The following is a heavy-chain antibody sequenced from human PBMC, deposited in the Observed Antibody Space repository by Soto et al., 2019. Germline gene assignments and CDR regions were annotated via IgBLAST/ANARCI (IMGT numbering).Heavy chain of an antibody. J-gene: IGHJ6*02. CDR3: ATAIPSGSYFSYYGMDV. CDR1: GGSISSSSYY. Sequence: SETLSLTCTVSGGSISSSSYYWGWIRQPPGKGLEWIGSIYYSGSTYYNPSLKGRVTISVDTSKNQFSLKLSSVTAADTAVYYCATAIPSGSYFSYYGMDVWGQGTTVTVSS. V-gene: IGHV4-39*01. CDR2: IYYSGST. D-gene: IGHD1-26*01.